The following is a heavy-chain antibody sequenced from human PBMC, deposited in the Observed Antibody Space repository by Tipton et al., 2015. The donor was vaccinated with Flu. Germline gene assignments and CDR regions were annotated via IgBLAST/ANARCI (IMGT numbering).Heavy chain of an antibody. CDR1: GGSISSSNHY. V-gene: IGHV4-39*02. CDR2: VYYSGST. CDR3: ARDTGTVYFDR. J-gene: IGHJ2*01. D-gene: IGHD1-1*01. Sequence: TLSLTCIVSGGSISSSNHYWGWIRQPPGKGLEWIGSVYYSGSTYYNPSLKSRVTISVDMSKNQLSLKLSSVTAADTAVYYCARDTGTVYFDRWGRGTLVTVSS.